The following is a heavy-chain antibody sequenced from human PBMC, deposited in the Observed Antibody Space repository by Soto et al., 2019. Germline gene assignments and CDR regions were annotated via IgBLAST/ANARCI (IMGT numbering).Heavy chain of an antibody. J-gene: IGHJ4*02. D-gene: IGHD3-16*01. CDR1: GFTFSSYA. CDR3: AKDFWDDYISGSPYFDY. CDR2: ISGSGGST. Sequence: EVQLLESGGGLVQPGGSLRLSCAASGFTFSSYAMSWVRQAPGKGLEWVSAISGSGGSTYYADSVKGRFTISRDNSKNTLYLQMNSLRAEYTAVYYCAKDFWDDYISGSPYFDYWGQGTLVTVSS. V-gene: IGHV3-23*01.